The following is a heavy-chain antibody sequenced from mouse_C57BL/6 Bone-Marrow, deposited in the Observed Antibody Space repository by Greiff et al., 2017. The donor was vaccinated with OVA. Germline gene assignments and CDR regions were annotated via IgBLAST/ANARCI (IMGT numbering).Heavy chain of an antibody. V-gene: IGHV1-59*01. CDR1: GYTFTSYW. CDR2: IDPSASYT. Sequence: QVQLQQPGAELVRPGTSVKLSCKASGYTFTSYWMHWVKQRPGQGLEWIGVIDPSASYTNYNQKFKGKATLTADTSSSTAYMQLSSLTSEDSAVDDCAMDYYGSSDDFDVWGTGTTVTVSS. J-gene: IGHJ1*03. CDR3: AMDYYGSSDDFDV. D-gene: IGHD1-1*01.